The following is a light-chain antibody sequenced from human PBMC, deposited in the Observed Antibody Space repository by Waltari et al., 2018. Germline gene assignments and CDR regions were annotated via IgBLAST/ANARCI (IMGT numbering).Light chain of an antibody. CDR3: QQSYSTPWT. Sequence: DIQMTQPPSSLSASVGDRVTITCRASQSISSYLNWYQQKPGKAPKLLIYGASSLQSGVPSRFSGSGSGTDFTLTISSLRPEDFAAYYCQQSYSTPWTFGQGTKVEIK. V-gene: IGKV1-39*01. CDR1: QSISSY. J-gene: IGKJ1*01. CDR2: GAS.